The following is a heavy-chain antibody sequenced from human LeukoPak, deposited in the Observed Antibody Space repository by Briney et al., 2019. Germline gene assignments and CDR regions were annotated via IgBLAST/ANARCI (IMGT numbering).Heavy chain of an antibody. J-gene: IGHJ6*02. D-gene: IGHD2-2*01. V-gene: IGHV3-23*01. CDR3: AKAGYQLLWLGGDYYYGMDV. Sequence: PGGSLRLSCAASGFTFSSYAMSWVRQAPGKGLEWVSAISGSGGSTYYADSVKGRFTISRDNSKNTLYLQMNSLRAEDTAVYYCAKAGYQLLWLGGDYYYGMDVWGQGTTVTVSS. CDR2: ISGSGGST. CDR1: GFTFSSYA.